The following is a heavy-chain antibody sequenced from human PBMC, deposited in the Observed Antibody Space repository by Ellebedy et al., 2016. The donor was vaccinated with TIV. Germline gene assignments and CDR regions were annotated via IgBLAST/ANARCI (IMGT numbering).Heavy chain of an antibody. CDR3: ARVGDYDILTGYPNHDAFDI. Sequence: SETLSLTXTVSGGSISSYYWSWIRQPAGKGLEWIGRIYTSGSTNYNPSLKSRVTMSVDTSKNQFSLKLSSVTAADTAVYYCARVGDYDILTGYPNHDAFDIWGQGTMVTVSS. CDR2: IYTSGST. V-gene: IGHV4-4*07. D-gene: IGHD3-9*01. J-gene: IGHJ3*02. CDR1: GGSISSYY.